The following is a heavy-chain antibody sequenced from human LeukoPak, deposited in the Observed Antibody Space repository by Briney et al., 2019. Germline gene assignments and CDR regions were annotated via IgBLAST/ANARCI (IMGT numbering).Heavy chain of an antibody. CDR3: ARLAVTRSRYYYYYYMDV. V-gene: IGHV4-4*07. CDR1: GGSINSESYY. CDR2: IYASGST. Sequence: SETLSLTCSVSGGSINSESYYWSWIRQPAGKGLEWIGRIYASGSTNYNPSLKSRVTMSLDTSKNQFSLKLSSVTAADTAVYYCARLAVTRSRYYYYYYMDVWGKGTTVTISS. D-gene: IGHD4-17*01. J-gene: IGHJ6*03.